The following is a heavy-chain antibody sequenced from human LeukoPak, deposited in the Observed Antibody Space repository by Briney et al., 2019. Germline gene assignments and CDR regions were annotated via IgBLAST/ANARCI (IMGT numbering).Heavy chain of an antibody. CDR3: ARSRIAAADTDY. Sequence: GGSLRLSCAGSGFTFSSHSINWVRQAPGKGLEWVSSISSSSSYIYYADSVKGRFTISRDNAKNSLYLQMNSLRAEDTAVYYCARSRIAAADTDYWGQGTLVTVSS. J-gene: IGHJ4*02. D-gene: IGHD6-13*01. V-gene: IGHV3-21*01. CDR2: ISSSSSYI. CDR1: GFTFSSHS.